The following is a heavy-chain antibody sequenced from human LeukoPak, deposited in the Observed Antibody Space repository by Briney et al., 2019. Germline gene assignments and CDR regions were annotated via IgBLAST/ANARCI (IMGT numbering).Heavy chain of an antibody. CDR3: ARRVIAAALDF. D-gene: IGHD2/OR15-2a*01. CDR1: GGSISSGSYY. V-gene: IGHV4-61*02. J-gene: IGHJ4*02. Sequence: SETLSLTCTVSGGSISSGSYYWTWIRQPAGKGLEWIGRIYSSGSTDYNPSLKSRVTISVDTTKNHFSLNLSSLTAADTAMYYCARRVIAAALDFWGQGTLVAVSS. CDR2: IYSSGST.